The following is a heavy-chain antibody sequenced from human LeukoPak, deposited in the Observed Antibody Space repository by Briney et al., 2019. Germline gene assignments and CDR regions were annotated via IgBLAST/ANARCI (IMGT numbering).Heavy chain of an antibody. J-gene: IGHJ4*02. Sequence: PGGSLRLSCAASGFTFSSYWMHWVSQTPGQGLVWVSRINIDGSTRTYADSVKGRFTISRDNAKNTLYLEMNSLRAEDTAVYYCAKDKGDFWSGHHYWGQGTLVTVSS. CDR1: GFTFSSYW. CDR2: INIDGSTR. V-gene: IGHV3-74*01. CDR3: AKDKGDFWSGHHY. D-gene: IGHD3-3*01.